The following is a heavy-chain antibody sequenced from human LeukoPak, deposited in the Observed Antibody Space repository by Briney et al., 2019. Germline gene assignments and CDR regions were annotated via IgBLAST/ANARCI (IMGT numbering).Heavy chain of an antibody. CDR2: IIPIFGTA. J-gene: IGHJ4*02. Sequence: SVKVSCKASGGTFSSYAISWVRQAPGQGLEWMGRIIPIFGTANYAQKFQGRVTITTDESTSTAYMELSSLRSEDTAAYYCARDPDPYDSSGYWGQGTLVTVSS. D-gene: IGHD3-22*01. CDR3: ARDPDPYDSSGY. V-gene: IGHV1-69*05. CDR1: GGTFSSYA.